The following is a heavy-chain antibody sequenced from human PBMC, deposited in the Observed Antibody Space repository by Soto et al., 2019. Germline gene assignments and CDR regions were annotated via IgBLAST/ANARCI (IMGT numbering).Heavy chain of an antibody. D-gene: IGHD2-15*01. CDR2: IYPGDSDT. J-gene: IGHJ4*02. CDR1: GYIFTSYW. V-gene: IGHV5-51*01. Sequence: PGESLKISRNGSGYIFTSYWMGWVRQMPGKGVEGRGIIYPGDSDTRYSPSFQGQVTISAHKSISSAYLQWSSLKASDTAMYYCASSGSTATASDYWGQGTLVTVSS. CDR3: ASSGSTATASDY.